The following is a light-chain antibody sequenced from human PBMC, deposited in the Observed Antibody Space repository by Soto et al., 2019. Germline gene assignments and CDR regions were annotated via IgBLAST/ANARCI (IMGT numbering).Light chain of an antibody. V-gene: IGKV3-15*01. CDR3: QQYNNWPSWT. J-gene: IGKJ1*01. Sequence: EIMMTQSPATPSLSSGERAHLSRRASQSVSSNLAWYQQKPGQAPRLLIYGASTRATGIPARFSGSGSGTEFTLTISSLQSEDFAVYYCQQYNNWPSWTFGQGTKVDIK. CDR2: GAS. CDR1: QSVSSN.